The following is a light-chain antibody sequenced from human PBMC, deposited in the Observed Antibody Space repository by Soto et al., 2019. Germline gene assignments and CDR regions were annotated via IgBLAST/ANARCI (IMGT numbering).Light chain of an antibody. J-gene: IGLJ1*01. CDR1: SSDGDDYKD. Sequence: QSALTQPASVSGSPGQSITISCTGISSDGDDYKDVSWYQQHPGKAPKLMIYEVTYRPSGVSNRFSGSKSGNTASLTISGLQAEDDADYYCSSYTSTSTVFGTGTKVTVL. CDR3: SSYTSTSTV. V-gene: IGLV2-14*01. CDR2: EVT.